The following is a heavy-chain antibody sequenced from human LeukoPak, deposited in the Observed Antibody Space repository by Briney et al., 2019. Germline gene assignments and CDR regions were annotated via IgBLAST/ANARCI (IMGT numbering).Heavy chain of an antibody. D-gene: IGHD2-2*01. CDR1: RYTFTDYY. CDR2: INPSGGST. Sequence: ASVKVSCKASRYTFTDYYIHWVRQAPGRGLEWMGIINPSGGSTSYAQKFQGRVTMTRDTSTSTVYMELSSLRSEDTAVYYCAREYEEIVVVPAATSHWPQPFDYWGQGTLVTVSS. CDR3: AREYEEIVVVPAATSHWPQPFDY. J-gene: IGHJ4*02. V-gene: IGHV1-46*01.